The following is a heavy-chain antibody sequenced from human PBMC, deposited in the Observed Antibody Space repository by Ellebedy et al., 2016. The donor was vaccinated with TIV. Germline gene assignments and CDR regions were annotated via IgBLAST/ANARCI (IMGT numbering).Heavy chain of an antibody. CDR2: VSSSSSAI. CDR3: TRARVYSNGWYYPDF. D-gene: IGHD6-19*01. Sequence: GESLKISCAASGFTFGGHSMTWVRQAPGKGLEWISAVSSSSSAIFYADSVKGRLSISRDNARNSLYLQMNTLRDEDTAVYYCTRARVYSNGWYYPDFWGQGTLVAVSS. V-gene: IGHV3-48*02. J-gene: IGHJ4*02. CDR1: GFTFGGHS.